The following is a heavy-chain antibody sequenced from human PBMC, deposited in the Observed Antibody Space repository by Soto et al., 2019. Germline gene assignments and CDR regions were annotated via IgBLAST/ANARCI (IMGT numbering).Heavy chain of an antibody. CDR2: ISSYNSDT. V-gene: IGHV1-18*01. J-gene: IGHJ6*02. CDR3: AREGVAPYYYYGMDV. D-gene: IGHD5-12*01. Sequence: QVQLEQSGAEVKKPGASVKVSCKASGYTFTRSGISWVRQAPGQGPEWMGWISSYNSDTNYAQTFQGRVTMTTDTSTSTAYMELRSLRSDDTAVYYCAREGVAPYYYYGMDVWGQGTPVTVSS. CDR1: GYTFTRSG.